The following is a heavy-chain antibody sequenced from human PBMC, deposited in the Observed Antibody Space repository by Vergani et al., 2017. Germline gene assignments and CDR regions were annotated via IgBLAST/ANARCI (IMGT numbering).Heavy chain of an antibody. V-gene: IGHV3-74*01. D-gene: IGHD3-10*01. CDR1: GFTFSSYW. Sequence: EVQLVESGGGLVQPGGSLRLSCAASGFTFSSYWMHWVRHAPGKGLVWVSRINSDGSSTSYADSVKGRFTISRDNAKNTLNLQMNSLRAEDTAVYYCARDRRYYGSVPMDVWGQGTLVTVSS. CDR3: ARDRRYYGSVPMDV. CDR2: INSDGSST. J-gene: IGHJ4*02.